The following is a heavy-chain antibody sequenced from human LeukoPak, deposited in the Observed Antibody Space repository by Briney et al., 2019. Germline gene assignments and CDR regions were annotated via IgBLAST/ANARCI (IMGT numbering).Heavy chain of an antibody. Sequence: PSETLSLTCTVSGGSISSYYWSWIRQPPGKGLEWIGYIYYSGSTNYNPSLKSRVTISVDTSKNQFSLKLSSVTAAETSVYYCARVKGVGESYYIDYWGQGTLVTVSS. V-gene: IGHV4-59*01. D-gene: IGHD3-16*01. CDR2: IYYSGST. CDR1: GGSISSYY. J-gene: IGHJ4*01. CDR3: ARVKGVGESYYIDY.